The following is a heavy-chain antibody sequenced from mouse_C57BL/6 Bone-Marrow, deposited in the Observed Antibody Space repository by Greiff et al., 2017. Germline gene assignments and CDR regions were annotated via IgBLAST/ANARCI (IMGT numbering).Heavy chain of an antibody. D-gene: IGHD1-1*01. CDR1: GYTFTSYW. V-gene: IGHV1-55*01. Sequence: QVQLQQPGAELVKPGASVKMSCKASGYTFTSYWITWVKQRPGQGLEWIGDIYPGSGSTNYNEKFKSKATLTVDTSSSTAYMQLSSLTSEDSAVYYCARRDAVVGEGFAYWGQGTLVTVSA. CDR2: IYPGSGST. J-gene: IGHJ3*01. CDR3: ARRDAVVGEGFAY.